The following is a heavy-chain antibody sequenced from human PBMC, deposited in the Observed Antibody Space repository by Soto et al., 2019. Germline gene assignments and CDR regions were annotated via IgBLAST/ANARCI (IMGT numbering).Heavy chain of an antibody. CDR2: IHHSGSP. V-gene: IGHV4-4*02. CDR3: ALTSAAADAIVYGLDV. CDR1: GDSISRRNW. Sequence: QLQLQESGPGLVKPSGTLSLSCAVYGDSISRRNWWSWVRQSPVQGLEWIGEIHHSGSPTYHLSLKSRVTISIDKSKIRFHLSLPSVTAADTAEYYCALTSAAADAIVYGLDVWGQGTAASVSS. D-gene: IGHD6-25*01. J-gene: IGHJ6*02.